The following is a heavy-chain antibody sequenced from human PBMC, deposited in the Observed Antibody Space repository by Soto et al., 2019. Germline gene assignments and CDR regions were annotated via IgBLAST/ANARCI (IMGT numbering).Heavy chain of an antibody. CDR1: GFTFSSYA. D-gene: IGHD2-8*01. J-gene: IGHJ6*02. Sequence: GGSLRLSCAASGFTFSSYAMSWVRQAPGKGLEWVSAISGSGGSTYYAVSGKGRLTIHRDNSKNTLDLQMNSRRAEDTAVYYCAKPGYAPEGYYYGMDVWGQGTTVSVSS. CDR2: ISGSGGST. CDR3: AKPGYAPEGYYYGMDV. V-gene: IGHV3-23*01.